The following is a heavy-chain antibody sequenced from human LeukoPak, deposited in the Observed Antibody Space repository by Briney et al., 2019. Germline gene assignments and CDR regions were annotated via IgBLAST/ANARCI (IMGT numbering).Heavy chain of an antibody. D-gene: IGHD6-19*01. CDR2: ISWNSGSI. CDR3: ARVYSSGWSYYYYYYYMDV. V-gene: IGHV3-9*01. CDR1: GFTFDDYG. J-gene: IGHJ6*03. Sequence: GGPLRLSCAASGFTFDDYGMHWVRQAPGKGLEWGSGISWNSGSIGYADSVKGRFTISRDNAKNTLYLQMNSLRAEDTAVYYCARVYSSGWSYYYYYYYMDVWGKGTTVTISS.